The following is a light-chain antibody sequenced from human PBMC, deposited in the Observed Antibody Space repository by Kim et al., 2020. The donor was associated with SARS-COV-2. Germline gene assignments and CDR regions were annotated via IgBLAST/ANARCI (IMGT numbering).Light chain of an antibody. Sequence: MSAGQTATIACSGTKLGDKFVSWYQQKPDQSTVLVIHDDHMRPSGIPERFSASNAETTATLTIIGNQSMDEADYFCQAWHSSTYVFGTGTTVTVL. CDR3: QAWHSSTYV. J-gene: IGLJ1*01. CDR2: DDH. V-gene: IGLV3-1*01. CDR1: KLGDKF.